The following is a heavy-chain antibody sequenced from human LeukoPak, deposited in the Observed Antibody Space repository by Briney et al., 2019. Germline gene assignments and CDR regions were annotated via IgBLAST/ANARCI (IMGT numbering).Heavy chain of an antibody. D-gene: IGHD2/OR15-2a*01. J-gene: IGHJ4*02. V-gene: IGHV3-23*01. CDR3: AKVGTVYFPLDF. Sequence: GGSLRLSCAASGFTFSSYSMNWVRQAPGKGLEWVSAISGRSGTTYYADSVKGRFTISRDNSKNTLYLQMNSLRAGDTAVYYCAKVGTVYFPLDFWGQGTLVTVSS. CDR2: ISGRSGTT. CDR1: GFTFSSYS.